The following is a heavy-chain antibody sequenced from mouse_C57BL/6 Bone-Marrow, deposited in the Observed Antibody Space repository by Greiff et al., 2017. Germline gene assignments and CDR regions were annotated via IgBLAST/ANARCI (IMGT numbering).Heavy chain of an antibody. CDR1: GYAFSSYW. J-gene: IGHJ2*01. CDR2: IFPGDGDT. D-gene: IGHD1-1*01. Sequence: VKLMESGAELVKPGASVKISCKASGYAFSSYWMNWVKQRPGKGLEWIGQIFPGDGDTNYNGKFKGKATLTADKSSNTAYLQLSSLTSEDTAVYYCTTVVHYWGQGTTLTVSS. V-gene: IGHV1-80*01. CDR3: TTVVHY.